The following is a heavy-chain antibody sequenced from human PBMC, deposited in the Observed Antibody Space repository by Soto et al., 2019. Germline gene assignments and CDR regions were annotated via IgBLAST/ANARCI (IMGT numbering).Heavy chain of an antibody. CDR1: GYTFTGYY. J-gene: IGHJ6*02. D-gene: IGHD3-22*01. V-gene: IGHV1-2*04. CDR2: INPNSGGT. CDR3: ARVPYDSSGYGLYYGMDV. Sequence: GASVKVSCKASGYTFTGYYMHWVRQAPGQGLEWMGWINPNSGGTNYAQKFQGWVTMTRDTSISTAYMELSRLRSDDTAVYYCARVPYDSSGYGLYYGMDVWGQGTTVTVSS.